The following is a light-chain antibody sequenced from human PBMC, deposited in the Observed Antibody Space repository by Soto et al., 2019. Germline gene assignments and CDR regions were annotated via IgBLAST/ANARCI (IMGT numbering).Light chain of an antibody. Sequence: DIQMTQSPSTLSASVGDRVTITCRASQNISNWLAWYQQKPGKAPKLLIYKAASVESVLQSRLSGRGSGTEFTLTISSLQPDDVVTYYCQHYKSQRTFGQGTKVEIK. CDR1: QNISNW. J-gene: IGKJ1*01. V-gene: IGKV1-5*03. CDR3: QHYKSQRT. CDR2: KAA.